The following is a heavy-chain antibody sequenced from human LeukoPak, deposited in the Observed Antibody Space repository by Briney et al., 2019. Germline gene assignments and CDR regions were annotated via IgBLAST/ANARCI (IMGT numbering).Heavy chain of an antibody. D-gene: IGHD3-10*01. J-gene: IGHJ4*02. CDR3: AKVLDYYGSGSYGADY. Sequence: PGGSLRLSCAASGFTFSSYGMHWVRQAPGKGLEWVSFIRYDGSNKYYADSVKGRFTISRDNSKNTLYLQMNSLRAEDTAVYYCAKVLDYYGSGSYGADYWGQGTLVTVSS. CDR1: GFTFSSYG. CDR2: IRYDGSNK. V-gene: IGHV3-30*02.